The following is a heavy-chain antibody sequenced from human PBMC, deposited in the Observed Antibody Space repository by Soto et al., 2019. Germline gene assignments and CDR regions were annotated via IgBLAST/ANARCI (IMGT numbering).Heavy chain of an antibody. D-gene: IGHD4-17*01. CDR1: GDSVRNQY. V-gene: IGHV4-4*09. CDR2: IYRSGST. J-gene: IGHJ4*02. CDR3: ASGTPYGDYDY. Sequence: PSETLSLTCTVSGDSVRNQYWSWIRRPPGRGLEWIGYIYRSGSTKYNPSLKSRLIISVDTSKNQFSLKLSSVTAADTAVYYCASGTPYGDYDYWGQGTLVTVSS.